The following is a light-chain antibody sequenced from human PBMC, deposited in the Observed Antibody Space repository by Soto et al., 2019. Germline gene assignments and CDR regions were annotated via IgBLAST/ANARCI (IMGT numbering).Light chain of an antibody. CDR3: QQYDNLPGYT. Sequence: DIQMTQSPSSLSASVGERVTITCQASQHISKNLNWYQQKPGKAPKLLIYDASNLETGVPSRFSGSGSGTDFTFTISSLQPEDIATYYCQQYDNLPGYTFGQGTKLEIK. CDR1: QHISKN. V-gene: IGKV1-33*01. CDR2: DAS. J-gene: IGKJ2*01.